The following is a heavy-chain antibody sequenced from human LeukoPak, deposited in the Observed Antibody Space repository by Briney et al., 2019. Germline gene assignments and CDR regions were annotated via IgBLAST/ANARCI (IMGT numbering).Heavy chain of an antibody. CDR2: IAGTDGST. CDR1: GFTFSSYA. J-gene: IGHJ4*02. D-gene: IGHD2-15*01. Sequence: GGSLRLSCAASGFTFSSYAMSWVRQAPGKGLEWVSAIAGTDGSTYYADSVKGRFTISRDNSKNTLYLQMNSLRAEDTAVYYCAKPYCSGGSCYSGYFDYWGQGTLVTVSS. V-gene: IGHV3-23*01. CDR3: AKPYCSGGSCYSGYFDY.